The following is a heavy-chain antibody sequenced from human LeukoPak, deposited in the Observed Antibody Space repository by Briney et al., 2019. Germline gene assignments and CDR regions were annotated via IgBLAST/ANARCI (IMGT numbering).Heavy chain of an antibody. D-gene: IGHD2/OR15-2a*01. CDR1: GFTFSEFE. J-gene: IGHJ4*02. V-gene: IGHV3-48*03. CDR2: ISSGGTTI. Sequence: GSLRLSCAASGFTFSEFEMNWVLQAPGKGLEWVSDISSGGTTIFYADSVKGRFTISRDNAKNSLYLQMNSLRDEDTAIYYCTRGLVLWGQGALVTVSS. CDR3: TRGLVL.